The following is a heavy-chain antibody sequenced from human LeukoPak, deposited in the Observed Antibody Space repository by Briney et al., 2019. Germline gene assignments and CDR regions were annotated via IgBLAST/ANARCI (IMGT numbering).Heavy chain of an antibody. CDR2: ISTYNGNT. CDR1: GYTFTSHG. V-gene: IGHV1-18*01. J-gene: IGHJ3*02. D-gene: IGHD4-17*01. CDR3: AYGERRFGAFDI. Sequence: GASVKVSCKASGYTFTSHGISWVRQAPGQGLEWMGWISTYNGNTNYAQKLQGRVSMTTDTSTSTAYMDLRSLRSDDTAVYYCAYGERRFGAFDIWGQGTMVTVSS.